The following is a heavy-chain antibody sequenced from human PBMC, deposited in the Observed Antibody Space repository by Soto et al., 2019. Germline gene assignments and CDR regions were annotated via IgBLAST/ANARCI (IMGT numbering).Heavy chain of an antibody. D-gene: IGHD4-17*01. Sequence: SLRLSCAASGFTFSSYAMHWVRQAPGKGLEWVAVISYDGSNKYYADSVKGRFTISRDNSKNTLYLQMNSLRAEDTAVYYCARDPPYGDYYYYGMDVWGQGTTVTVSS. J-gene: IGHJ6*02. V-gene: IGHV3-30-3*01. CDR2: ISYDGSNK. CDR3: ARDPPYGDYYYYGMDV. CDR1: GFTFSSYA.